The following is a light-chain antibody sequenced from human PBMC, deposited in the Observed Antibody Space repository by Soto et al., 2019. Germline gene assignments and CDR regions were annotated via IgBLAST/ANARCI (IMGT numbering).Light chain of an antibody. CDR1: SSNIGNNY. V-gene: IGLV1-51*02. CDR2: ENN. Sequence: QSVLTQPPSVSAAPGQKVTLSCSGSSSNIGNNYVSWYQHLPGTAPKLLIYENNNRPSEIPDRFSGSKSGTSATLGITGLQTGDEADYYCGTWDSSLSAGVFGTGTKVTVL. J-gene: IGLJ1*01. CDR3: GTWDSSLSAGV.